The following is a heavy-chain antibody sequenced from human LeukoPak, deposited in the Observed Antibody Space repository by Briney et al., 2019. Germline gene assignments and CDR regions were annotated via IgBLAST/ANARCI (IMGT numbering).Heavy chain of an antibody. CDR3: ARDRRGFGELLWLSPRLGWFDP. D-gene: IGHD3-10*01. Sequence: PSETLSLTCAVYGGSFSGYYWSWIRQPPGKGLEWIGEINHSGSTYYNPSLKSRVTISVDTSKNQFSLKLSSVTAADTAVYYCARDRRGFGELLWLSPRLGWFDPWGQGTLVTVSS. V-gene: IGHV4-34*01. CDR1: GGSFSGYY. J-gene: IGHJ5*02. CDR2: INHSGST.